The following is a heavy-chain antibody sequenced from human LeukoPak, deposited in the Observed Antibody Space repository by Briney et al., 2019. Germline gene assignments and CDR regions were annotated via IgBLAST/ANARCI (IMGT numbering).Heavy chain of an antibody. Sequence: GGSLRLSCAASGFTFDDYAMHWVRQAPGKGLEWVSGISWNSVSIDYADSVKGRFTISRDNAKNSLYLQMNSLRAEDTAVYYCARARGSKSRFFFDYWGQGTLVTVSS. CDR2: ISWNSVSI. CDR3: ARARGSKSRFFFDY. CDR1: GFTFDDYA. D-gene: IGHD3-10*01. J-gene: IGHJ4*02. V-gene: IGHV3-9*01.